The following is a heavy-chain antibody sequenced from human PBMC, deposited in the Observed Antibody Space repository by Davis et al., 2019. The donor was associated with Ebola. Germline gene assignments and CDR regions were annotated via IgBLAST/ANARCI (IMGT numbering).Heavy chain of an antibody. CDR2: IYYSGST. V-gene: IGHV4-39*01. J-gene: IGHJ5*02. CDR3: ARQRINEYIVVVPAARFDP. Sequence: SETLSLTCTVSGGSISSSSYYWGWIRQPPGKGLEWIGSIYYSGSTYYNPSLKSRVTISVDTSKNQFSLKLSSVTAADTAVYYCARQRINEYIVVVPAARFDPWGQGTLVTVS. CDR1: GGSISSSSYY. D-gene: IGHD2-2*01.